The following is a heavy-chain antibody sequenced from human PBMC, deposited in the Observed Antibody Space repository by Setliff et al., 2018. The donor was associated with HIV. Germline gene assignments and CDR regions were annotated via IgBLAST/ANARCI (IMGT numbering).Heavy chain of an antibody. J-gene: IGHJ4*02. CDR1: GGSISSHY. CDR2: IYYNGNT. Sequence: PSETLSLTCTVSGGSISSHYWSWIRLPPGKGLEWIGTIYYNGNTNYKPSLKSRVTILVDTSKNLFSLKLSSVTPADTAVYYCTRGIDNFWSGYVRWGQGTLVTVSS. CDR3: TRGIDNFWSGYVR. V-gene: IGHV4-59*11. D-gene: IGHD3-3*01.